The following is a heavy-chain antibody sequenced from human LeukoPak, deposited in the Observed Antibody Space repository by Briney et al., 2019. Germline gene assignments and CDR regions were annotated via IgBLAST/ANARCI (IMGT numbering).Heavy chain of an antibody. CDR2: ISSSSSYT. CDR3: AREHLYYYGSGSYGGMDV. CDR1: GFTFSDYY. J-gene: IGHJ6*04. V-gene: IGHV3-11*06. Sequence: GGSLRLSCAASGFTFSDYYMSWIRQAPGKGLEWVSYISSSSSYTNYADSVQGRFTISRDNAKNSLYLQMNSLRAEDTAVYYCAREHLYYYGSGSYGGMDVWGKGTTVTVSS. D-gene: IGHD3-10*01.